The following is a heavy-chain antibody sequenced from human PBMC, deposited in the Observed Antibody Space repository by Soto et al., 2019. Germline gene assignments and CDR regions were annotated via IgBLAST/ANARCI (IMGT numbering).Heavy chain of an antibody. V-gene: IGHV3-30-3*01. CDR3: ARARIDPSALEY. CDR1: GFSFRSYA. J-gene: IGHJ4*02. D-gene: IGHD1-26*01. Sequence: QVQLVESGGGVVQPGRSLRLSCAASGFSFRSYAMHWVRQAPGKGLEWVAVMSYAGSDKDYADSVKGRFTISRDKSKNTLYLPMTSLRAEHKAVYYCARARIDPSALEYWGQGTLVTVSS. CDR2: MSYAGSDK.